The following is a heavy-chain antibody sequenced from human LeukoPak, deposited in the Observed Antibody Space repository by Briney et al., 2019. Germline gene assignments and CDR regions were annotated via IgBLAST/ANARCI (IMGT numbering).Heavy chain of an antibody. CDR1: GFTFSSYA. CDR3: ARDGNFIYGSAYYYYYGMDV. V-gene: IGHV3-30*04. D-gene: IGHD3-10*01. J-gene: IGHJ6*02. Sequence: GGSLRLSRAASGFTFSSYAMHWVRQAPGKGLEWVAVISYDGSNKYYADSVKGRFTISRDNSKNTLYLQMNSLRAEDTAVYYCARDGNFIYGSAYYYYYGMDVWGQGTTVTVSS. CDR2: ISYDGSNK.